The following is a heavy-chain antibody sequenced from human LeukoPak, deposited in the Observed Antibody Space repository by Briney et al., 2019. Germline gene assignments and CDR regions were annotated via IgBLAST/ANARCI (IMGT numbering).Heavy chain of an antibody. CDR2: TYPGDSDA. CDR1: GYSFTIYW. J-gene: IGHJ4*02. V-gene: IGHV5-51*01. Sequence: GESLKISCKTSGYSFTIYWIGWVRQMPGKGLEWMGITYPGDSDARYSPSFQGQVTISADKSISTAYLQWSSLKASDSAMCYCARRYCTNTGCHFDYWGQGTLVTVSS. CDR3: ARRYCTNTGCHFDY. D-gene: IGHD2-2*01.